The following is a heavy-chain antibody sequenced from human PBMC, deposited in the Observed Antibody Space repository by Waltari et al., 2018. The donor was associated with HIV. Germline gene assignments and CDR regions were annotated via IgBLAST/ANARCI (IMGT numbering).Heavy chain of an antibody. CDR1: AFPFSSYY. CDR2: INTDGSST. Sequence: EVQLVESGGGLVQPGGSLRLSCAASAFPFSSYYMPWVRQAPGKGLVWVSRINTDGSSTSYADSVKGRFTISRDNAKNTLYLQMSSLRAEDTAVYYCTRLGGSNEVDYWGQGTLVTVSS. D-gene: IGHD5-12*01. CDR3: TRLGGSNEVDY. V-gene: IGHV3-74*01. J-gene: IGHJ4*02.